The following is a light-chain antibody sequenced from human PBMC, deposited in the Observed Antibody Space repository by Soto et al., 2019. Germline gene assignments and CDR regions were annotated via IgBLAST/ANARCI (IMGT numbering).Light chain of an antibody. CDR2: DVS. CDR3: CSYAGSYTA. J-gene: IGLJ1*01. V-gene: IGLV2-11*01. Sequence: QSALTQPRSVSGSPGQSVTISCTGTSSDVGGYNYVSWYQQHPGEAPKLMIYDVSKRPSGVPDRFSGSKSGNTASLTISGLQAEDEADYYCCSYAGSYTAFGTGTKLTVL. CDR1: SSDVGGYNY.